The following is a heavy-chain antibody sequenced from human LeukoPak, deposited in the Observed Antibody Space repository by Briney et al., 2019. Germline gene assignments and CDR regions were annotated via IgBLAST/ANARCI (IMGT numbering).Heavy chain of an antibody. J-gene: IGHJ4*02. D-gene: IGHD3-22*01. V-gene: IGHV1-24*01. Sequence: RASVKVSCKVSGYTLTELSMHWVRQAPGKGLGWMGGFDPEDGETIYAQKFQGRVTMTEDTSTDTAYMGLSSLRSEDTAVYYCATVLGGYYWRDFDYWGQGTLVTVSS. CDR1: GYTLTELS. CDR2: FDPEDGET. CDR3: ATVLGGYYWRDFDY.